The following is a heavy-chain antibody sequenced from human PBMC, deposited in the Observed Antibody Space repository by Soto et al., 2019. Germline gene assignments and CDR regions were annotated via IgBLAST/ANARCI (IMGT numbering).Heavy chain of an antibody. Sequence: QVQLVESGGGVVQPERSLTLSCTVSGFTFRSHSMHWVRQAPGKGLEWLAVISTNGKVKYYADSVKGRLTTSRDNSENTLYLKMNSLGAEDTAVYYCAKEFDHDLWFFDFWGQGALVAVSS. V-gene: IGHV3-30*18. CDR1: GFTFRSHS. J-gene: IGHJ4*02. CDR2: ISTNGKVK. D-gene: IGHD3-3*01. CDR3: AKEFDHDLWFFDF.